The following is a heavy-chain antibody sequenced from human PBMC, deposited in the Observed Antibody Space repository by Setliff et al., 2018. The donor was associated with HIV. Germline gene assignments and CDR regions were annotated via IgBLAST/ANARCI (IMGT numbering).Heavy chain of an antibody. CDR2: ISYDGSRT. J-gene: IGHJ4*02. CDR1: GFTFSTFA. Sequence: GGSLRLSCVASGFTFSTFAMHWVRQAPGKGLEWVSVISYDGSRTYYIDSVKGRFTISRDNAKNPLYLQMNSLRAEDTAVYYCARREVFPPYSSGWYLFFDYWGQGTLVT. CDR3: ARREVFPPYSSGWYLFFDY. D-gene: IGHD6-19*01. V-gene: IGHV3-30*07.